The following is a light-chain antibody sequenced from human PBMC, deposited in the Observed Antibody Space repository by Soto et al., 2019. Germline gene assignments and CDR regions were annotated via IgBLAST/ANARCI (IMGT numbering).Light chain of an antibody. CDR1: QSVSTF. J-gene: IGKJ5*01. V-gene: IGKV3-20*01. CDR3: QQYGNSPIT. Sequence: EIVLTQSPATLSLSPGERAILSCRASQSVSTFLAWFQQKPGQPPRLLIYNASNSATGIPDRFSGSGSGTDFTLTISRLEPEDFAVYYCQQYGNSPITFGQGTRLEIK. CDR2: NAS.